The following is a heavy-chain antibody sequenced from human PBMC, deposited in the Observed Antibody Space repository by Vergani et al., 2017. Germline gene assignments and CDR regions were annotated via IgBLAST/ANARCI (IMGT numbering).Heavy chain of an antibody. CDR2: IFSSGTT. Sequence: QVQLPESGPRLVRPSQTLSLTCTVSGGSINTGAYYWTWLRQPAGKTLEWIGEIFSSGTTNYNPSFKNRVTMSVDTSKNQFSLKLNSVTAADTAVYYCARGSRAEGGSGPDKWGQGTLVTVSS. CDR3: ARGSRAEGGSGPDK. D-gene: IGHD6-13*01. V-gene: IGHV4-61*02. CDR1: GGSINTGAYY. J-gene: IGHJ4*02.